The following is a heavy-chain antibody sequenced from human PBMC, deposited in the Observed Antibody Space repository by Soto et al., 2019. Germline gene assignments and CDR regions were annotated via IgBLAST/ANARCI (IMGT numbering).Heavy chain of an antibody. CDR3: TRDGATLDY. D-gene: IGHD5-12*01. Sequence: PGGSRRLSCAASGCTFSSYWMSWVRQAPGKGLEWVANIKQDGSEKSYVDSVKGRFTISRYNAKNSLYLQMNRLRAGDTAVYYCTRDGATLDYWGQGTLVTVSS. CDR1: GCTFSSYW. J-gene: IGHJ4*02. CDR2: IKQDGSEK. V-gene: IGHV3-7*03.